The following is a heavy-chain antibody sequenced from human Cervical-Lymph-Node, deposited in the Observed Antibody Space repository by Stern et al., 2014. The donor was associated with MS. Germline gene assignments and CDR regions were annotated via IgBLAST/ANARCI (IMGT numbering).Heavy chain of an antibody. CDR2: VSYDGRNK. CDR1: GSTFSIYA. CDR3: ARWTPLVSAFDY. Sequence: VQLVEFGGGVVQPGRSLRLSCAVSGSTFSIYAMHWVRQAPGQGLEWVAVVSYDGRNKFYADSVKGRFTISRDNSNHTVFLQMNSLILEDTAVYYCARWTPLVSAFDYWGPGTLVTVSS. J-gene: IGHJ4*02. V-gene: IGHV3-30*04. D-gene: IGHD4-23*01.